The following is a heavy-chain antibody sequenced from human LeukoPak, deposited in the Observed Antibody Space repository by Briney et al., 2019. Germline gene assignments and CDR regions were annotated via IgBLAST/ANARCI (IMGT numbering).Heavy chain of an antibody. Sequence: GGSLRLSCAASGLTFDDYAMHWVRQAPGKGLEWVSGISWNSGSIGYADSVKGRFTISRDNAKNSLYLQMNSLRAEDTALYYCAKDIRAYYDSSGYYDYWGQGTLVTVSS. CDR2: ISWNSGSI. CDR1: GLTFDDYA. J-gene: IGHJ4*02. D-gene: IGHD3-22*01. CDR3: AKDIRAYYDSSGYYDY. V-gene: IGHV3-9*01.